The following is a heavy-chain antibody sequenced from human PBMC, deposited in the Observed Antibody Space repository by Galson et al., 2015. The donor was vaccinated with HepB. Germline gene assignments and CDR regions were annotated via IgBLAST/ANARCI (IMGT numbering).Heavy chain of an antibody. D-gene: IGHD3-10*01. J-gene: IGHJ2*01. CDR2: IYPGDSDT. CDR1: GYSFTSYW. CDR3: ARQTPLWFGEETLHWYFDL. V-gene: IGHV5-51*01. Sequence: QSGAEVKKPGESLKISCKGSGYSFTSYWIGWVRQMPGKGLEWMGIIYPGDSDTRYSPSFQGQVTISADKSISTAYLQWSSLKASDTAMYYCARQTPLWFGEETLHWYFDLWGRGTLVTVSS.